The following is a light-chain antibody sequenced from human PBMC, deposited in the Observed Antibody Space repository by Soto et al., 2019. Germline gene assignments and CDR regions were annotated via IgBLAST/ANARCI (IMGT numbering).Light chain of an antibody. CDR2: GAS. V-gene: IGKV3-15*01. CDR3: QQYNNWPPIT. CDR1: QSVSSN. Sequence: EIVMTQSPATLSVSPGERATLSCRASQSVSSNLAWYQQKPGQAPRLLIYGASTRATGIPARFSGSGSGTEFTLTISRLQSEDFAVYYYQQYNNWPPITFGQGTRLEIK. J-gene: IGKJ5*01.